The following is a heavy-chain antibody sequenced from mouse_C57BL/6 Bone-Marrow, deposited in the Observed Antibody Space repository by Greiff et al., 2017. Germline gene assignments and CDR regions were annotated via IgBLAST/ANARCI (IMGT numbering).Heavy chain of an antibody. CDR1: GFNIKNTY. CDR2: IDPANGNT. V-gene: IGHV14-3*01. CDR3: ALYYDYDGGWYFDV. J-gene: IGHJ1*03. Sequence: VQLKESVAELVRPGASVKLSCTASGFNIKNTYMHWVKQRPEQGLEWIGRIDPANGNTKYAPKFPGKATITADTSSNTAYLQLSSLTSEDTAIYYCALYYDYDGGWYFDVWGTGTTVTVSS. D-gene: IGHD2-4*01.